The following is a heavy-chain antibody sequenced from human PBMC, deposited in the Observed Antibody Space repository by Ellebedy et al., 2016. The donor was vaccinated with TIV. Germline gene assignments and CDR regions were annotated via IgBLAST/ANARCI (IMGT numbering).Heavy chain of an antibody. CDR1: GDSVSSDSAA. Sequence: SQTLSLTCDISGDSVSSDSAAWNWFRQSPSRGLEWLGRTYYRSKWYHDYVVSLTSRIAINPDTSKNQFSLKLNSVTPEDKSVYYCARHPYSTPGEVFFDFWGQGTLVTVSS. V-gene: IGHV6-1*01. D-gene: IGHD2-21*01. J-gene: IGHJ4*02. CDR3: ARHPYSTPGEVFFDF. CDR2: TYYRSKWYH.